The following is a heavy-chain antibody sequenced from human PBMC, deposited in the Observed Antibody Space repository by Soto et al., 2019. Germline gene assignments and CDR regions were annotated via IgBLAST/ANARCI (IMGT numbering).Heavy chain of an antibody. CDR3: ARQSSGWYNWFDP. V-gene: IGHV4-59*08. CDR2: IYYSGST. J-gene: IGHJ5*02. Sequence: SETLSLTCTVSGASITSYYWSWIRQPPGKGLEWIGSIYYSGSTNYNPSLKSRVTISVDTSKNQFSLKLSSVTAAETAVYYCARQSSGWYNWFDPWGQGTLVTVS. D-gene: IGHD6-19*01. CDR1: GASITSYY.